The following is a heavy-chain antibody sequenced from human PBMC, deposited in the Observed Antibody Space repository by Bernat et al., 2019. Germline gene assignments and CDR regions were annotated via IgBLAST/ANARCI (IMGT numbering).Heavy chain of an antibody. CDR1: GFTFSSHA. V-gene: IGHV3-23*04. CDR2: LSGSGDTT. Sequence: EVQLVESGGGLVQPGGSLRLSCAASGFTFSSHAMSWVRQAPGKGLEWVSTLSGSGDTTYYADSVKGRFTVSRDNSKNTLYLQMNNPRAEDAAVYYCATQSSGGSRSWGQGTLVAVSS. CDR3: ATQSSGGSRS. J-gene: IGHJ5*02. D-gene: IGHD2-15*01.